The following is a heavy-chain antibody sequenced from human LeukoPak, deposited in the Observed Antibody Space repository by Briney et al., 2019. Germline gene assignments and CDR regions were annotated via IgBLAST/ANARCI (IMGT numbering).Heavy chain of an antibody. CDR2: MNPGGSTI. Sequence: GGSLRLACTASGLSFSGPWTSWARQLPGKGLEWLADMNPGGSTIVYVDSVKGRFTISRNNAKNSVYLQMDGLRAEDTAVYYCARDPLNGALDIWGQGTLVSVSS. CDR3: ARDPLNGALDI. J-gene: IGHJ3*02. V-gene: IGHV3-7*01. CDR1: GLSFSGPW.